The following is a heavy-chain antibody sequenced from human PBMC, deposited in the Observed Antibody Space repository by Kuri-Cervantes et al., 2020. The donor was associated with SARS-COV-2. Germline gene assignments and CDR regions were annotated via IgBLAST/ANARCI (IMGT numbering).Heavy chain of an antibody. V-gene: IGHV4-34*01. CDR1: GGSISSYY. D-gene: IGHD2-2*01. Sequence: GSLRLSCTVSGGSISSYYWSWIRQSAGKGLEWIGKINHSGSTNYNPSLSSRVTISVDMSKNQFSLRLSSVTAADTAMYYCARGREGVVPATILGLGYFLYFSMDVWGKGTSVTVSS. J-gene: IGHJ6*03. CDR2: INHSGST. CDR3: ARGREGVVPATILGLGYFLYFSMDV.